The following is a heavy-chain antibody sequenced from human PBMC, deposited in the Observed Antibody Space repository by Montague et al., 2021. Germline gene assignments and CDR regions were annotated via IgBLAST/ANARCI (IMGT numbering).Heavy chain of an antibody. CDR3: ARKGTNWGY. D-gene: IGHD7-27*01. Sequence: SETLSLTCTVSGDSINFYYWSWIRQPPGEGLEWIGYVYYTGTTNYSPSLKSRVTISVDTSRNQFFLNVNSVTAADTAVYYCARKGTNWGYWGQGTLVTVSS. J-gene: IGHJ4*02. CDR2: VYYTGTT. V-gene: IGHV4-59*01. CDR1: GDSINFYY.